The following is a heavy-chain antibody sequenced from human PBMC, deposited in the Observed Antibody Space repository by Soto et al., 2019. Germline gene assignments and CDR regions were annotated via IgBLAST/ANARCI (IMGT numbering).Heavy chain of an antibody. CDR2: INPDGSEK. Sequence: GGSLRLSCAASGFTFSSFWMDWVRQAPGKGLEWVANINPDGSEKHYVDSVKGRFTISRDNAKNSLYLQMSSLTAEDSALYYCSRSLESWGQGTRGTGS. J-gene: IGHJ4*02. CDR1: GFTFSSFW. V-gene: IGHV3-7*01. CDR3: SRSLES.